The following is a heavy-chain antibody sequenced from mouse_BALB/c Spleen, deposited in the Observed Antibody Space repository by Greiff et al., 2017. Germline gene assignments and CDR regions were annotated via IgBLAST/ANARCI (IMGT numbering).Heavy chain of an antibody. D-gene: IGHD1-1*01. CDR1: GFTFSSFG. CDR2: ISSGSSTI. J-gene: IGHJ4*01. Sequence: EVMLVESGGGLVQPGGSRKLSCAASGFTFSSFGMHWVRQAPEKGLEWVAYISSGSSTIYYADTVKGRFTISRDNPKNTLFLQMTSLRSEDTAMYYCARKGGSSSYYYAMDYWGQGTSVTVSS. CDR3: ARKGGSSSYYYAMDY. V-gene: IGHV5-17*02.